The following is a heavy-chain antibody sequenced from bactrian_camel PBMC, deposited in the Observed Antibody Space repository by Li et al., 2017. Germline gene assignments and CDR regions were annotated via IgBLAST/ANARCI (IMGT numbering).Heavy chain of an antibody. CDR3: ARSRFVFRGCDLSTSGYYF. Sequence: HVQLVESGGGSVQAGGSLRLSCAASGFTLRNYYMSWVRQAPGKGLEWVSSINSDGTTAYYADSVKGRFTISKDNAMNTLYLQMDSLKPEDSAMYYCARSRFVFRGCDLSTSGYYFGGQGTQVTVS. J-gene: IGHJ4*01. D-gene: IGHD5*01. V-gene: IGHV3-2*01. CDR1: GFTLRNYY. CDR2: INSDGTTA.